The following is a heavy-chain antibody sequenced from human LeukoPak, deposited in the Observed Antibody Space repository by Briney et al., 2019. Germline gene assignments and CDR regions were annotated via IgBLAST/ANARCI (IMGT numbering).Heavy chain of an antibody. CDR1: GFTFSSYA. D-gene: IGHD3-3*01. CDR2: ISGSGGST. Sequence: GGSLRLSCAASGFTFSSYAMSWVRQAPGKGLEWVSAISGSGGSTYYADSVKGRFTISRDNSKSTLYLQMNSLRAEDTAVYYCAKVPYYDFWSGHEFDYWGQGTLVTVSS. CDR3: AKVPYYDFWSGHEFDY. V-gene: IGHV3-23*01. J-gene: IGHJ4*02.